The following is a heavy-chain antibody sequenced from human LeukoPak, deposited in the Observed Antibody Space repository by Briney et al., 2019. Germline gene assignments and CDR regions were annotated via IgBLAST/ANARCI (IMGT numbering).Heavy chain of an antibody. CDR1: GDSISSAYY. V-gene: IGHV4-38-2*02. D-gene: IGHD6-19*01. J-gene: IGHJ4*02. CDR2: VYHSGNT. Sequence: SETLSLTCTVSGDSISSAYYWGWIRQPPGKGLEWIGSVYHSGNTFYNPSLKSRVTISVDTSKNQFSLRLSSVTAADTAVYYCAREGSSGWQPYWGQGTLVTVSS. CDR3: AREGSSGWQPY.